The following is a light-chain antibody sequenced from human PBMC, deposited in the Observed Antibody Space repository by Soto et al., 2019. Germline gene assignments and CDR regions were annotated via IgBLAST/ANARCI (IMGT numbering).Light chain of an antibody. CDR1: ESISSRS. CDR3: QLYGTSPKT. J-gene: IGKJ1*01. CDR2: GAS. Sequence: EIVLTQSPGTLSLSPGERATLSCRASESISSRSLAWYQQKPGQAPRLLMYGASNRAPGIPDRFSGTGSGTDFTLTISRLEPEDFAVYYCQLYGTSPKTFGQGTKVDIK. V-gene: IGKV3-20*01.